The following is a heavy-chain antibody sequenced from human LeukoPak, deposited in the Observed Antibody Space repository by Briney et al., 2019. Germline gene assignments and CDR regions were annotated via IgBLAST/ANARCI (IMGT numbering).Heavy chain of an antibody. D-gene: IGHD6-13*01. Sequence: SETLSLTCAVSGGSTISGSYYWAWIRQPPGKGLEWIGSIYYSGSTYYSPSLKSRVTISVDTSKNQFSLKVSSVTAADTAVYYCARTFDEHSSTCYVNRYFDYWGQGTLVTVSS. CDR3: ARTFDEHSSTCYVNRYFDY. CDR1: GGSTISGSYY. CDR2: IYYSGST. J-gene: IGHJ4*02. V-gene: IGHV4-39*01.